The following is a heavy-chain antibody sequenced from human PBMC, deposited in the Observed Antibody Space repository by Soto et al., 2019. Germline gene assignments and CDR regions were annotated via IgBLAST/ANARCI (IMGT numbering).Heavy chain of an antibody. D-gene: IGHD1-1*01. V-gene: IGHV3-30-3*01. CDR3: ARDRLMYNWNDFTYYYYGMDV. CDR2: ISYDGSNK. J-gene: IGHJ6*02. Sequence: QVQLVESGGGVVQPGRSLRLSCAASGFTFSSYAMHWVRQAPGKGLEWVAVISYDGSNKYYADSVKGRFTISRDNSKNTLYLQMNSLRAEDTAVYYCARDRLMYNWNDFTYYYYGMDVWGQVTTVTVSS. CDR1: GFTFSSYA.